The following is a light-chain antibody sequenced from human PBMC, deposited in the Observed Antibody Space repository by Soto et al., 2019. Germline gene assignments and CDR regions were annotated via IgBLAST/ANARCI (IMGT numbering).Light chain of an antibody. Sequence: QSALTQPASVSGSPGQSITISCTGTSSDVGAYHFVSWYQQHPGRAPKVIIFDVTNRPSGVSDRFSGSKSGDTASLTISGLQAEDEADYYCSSYTTSTTLVVFGGGTKVTVL. CDR2: DVT. CDR3: SSYTTSTTLVV. CDR1: SSDVGAYHF. V-gene: IGLV2-14*01. J-gene: IGLJ2*01.